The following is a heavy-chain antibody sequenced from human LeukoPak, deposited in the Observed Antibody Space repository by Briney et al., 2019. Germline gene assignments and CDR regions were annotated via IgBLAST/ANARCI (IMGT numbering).Heavy chain of an antibody. J-gene: IGHJ5*02. CDR2: IYYSGST. CDR1: GGSISSSSYY. CDR3: AREVSSPPTYYSSSSPWFDP. D-gene: IGHD6-6*01. Sequence: SETLSLTCTVSGGSISSSSYYWGWIRQPPGKGLEWIGSIYYSGSTYYNPSLKSRVTISVDTSKNQFSLKLSSVTAADTAVYYCAREVSSPPTYYSSSSPWFDPWGQGTLVTVSS. V-gene: IGHV4-39*07.